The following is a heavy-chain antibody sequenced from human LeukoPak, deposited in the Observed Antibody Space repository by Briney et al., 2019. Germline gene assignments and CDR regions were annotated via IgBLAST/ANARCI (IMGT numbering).Heavy chain of an antibody. CDR2: IYHSGST. Sequence: SETLSLTCTVSGYSISSGYYWGWIRQPPGKGLEWIGSIYHSGSTYYNPSLKSRVTISVDTSKNQFSLKLSSVTAADTAVYYCARGGGDDAFDIWGQGTMVTVSS. CDR3: ARGGGDDAFDI. CDR1: GYSISSGYY. D-gene: IGHD3-10*01. J-gene: IGHJ3*02. V-gene: IGHV4-38-2*02.